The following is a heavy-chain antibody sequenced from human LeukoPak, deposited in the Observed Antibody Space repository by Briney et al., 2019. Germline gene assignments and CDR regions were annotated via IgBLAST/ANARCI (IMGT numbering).Heavy chain of an antibody. CDR2: IGGSGDST. D-gene: IGHD2/OR15-2a*01. CDR1: GLTFSRCA. Sequence: GGSLRLSCAASGLTFSRCAMGWVRLAPGKGLEWVSTIGGSGDSTYYAGSVKGRFTISRDHSKNTLYLQMNSLRAEDTAVYYCAARPPIIVGSPFDYWGQGILVTVSS. CDR3: AARPPIIVGSPFDY. J-gene: IGHJ4*02. V-gene: IGHV3-23*01.